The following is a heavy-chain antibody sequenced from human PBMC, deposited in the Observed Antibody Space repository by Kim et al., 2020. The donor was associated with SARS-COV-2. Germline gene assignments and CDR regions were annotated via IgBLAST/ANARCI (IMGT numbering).Heavy chain of an antibody. CDR3: ASSYYYDSSGPYYFDY. V-gene: IGHV4-34*01. J-gene: IGHJ4*02. Sequence: SLKSRVTISVDTSKNQFSLKLSSVTAADTAVYYCASSYYYDSSGPYYFDYWGQGTLVTVSS. D-gene: IGHD3-22*01.